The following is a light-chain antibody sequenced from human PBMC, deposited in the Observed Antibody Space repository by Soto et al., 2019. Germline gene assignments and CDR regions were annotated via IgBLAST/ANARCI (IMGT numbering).Light chain of an antibody. J-gene: IGKJ1*01. CDR1: QSVSNNY. CDR2: GAS. V-gene: IGKV3-20*01. CDR3: QQYDSWPQT. Sequence: EIVLTQSPGTLSLSPGERATLSCRTSQSVSNNYLAWYQQKPGQAPRLLIYGASTRASGIPDRFSGSGSGTDFTLTISRLEPEDFAVYYCQQYDSWPQTFGQGTKVDIK.